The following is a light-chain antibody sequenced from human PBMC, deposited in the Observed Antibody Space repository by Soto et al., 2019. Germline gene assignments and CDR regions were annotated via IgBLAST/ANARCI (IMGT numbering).Light chain of an antibody. CDR1: PSVGSTY. Sequence: EIVLTQSPGTLSLSPGERATLSCRASPSVGSTYLAWYQQKPGQAPRLLIYGASTRATDIPHRFSGSGSGTDFTLTITRLEPEDFAVYYCQQYGTSPVTFGQGTKVEIK. CDR2: GAS. CDR3: QQYGTSPVT. J-gene: IGKJ1*01. V-gene: IGKV3-20*01.